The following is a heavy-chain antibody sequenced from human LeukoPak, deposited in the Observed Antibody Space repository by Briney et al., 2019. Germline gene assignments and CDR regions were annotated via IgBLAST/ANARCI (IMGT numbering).Heavy chain of an antibody. D-gene: IGHD2-15*01. J-gene: IGHJ3*02. CDR3: ARGVGAFDI. Sequence: GGSLRLSCAASGFTFGSIAMTWVRQAPGKGLEWVSTVRSNGDTTYNADSVKGRFTISRENAKNSLYLQMNSLRAGDTAVYYCARGVGAFDIWGQGTMVTVSS. CDR2: VRSNGDTT. CDR1: GFTFGSIA. V-gene: IGHV3-23*01.